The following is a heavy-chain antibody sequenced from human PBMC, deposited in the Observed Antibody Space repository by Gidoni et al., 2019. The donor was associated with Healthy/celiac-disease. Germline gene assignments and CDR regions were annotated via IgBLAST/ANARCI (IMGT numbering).Heavy chain of an antibody. Sequence: EVQLVESGGGLVQPGRSLRLSCAASGFPFVDYAMHWVRQAPGKGLEWGSGISWNSGSIGYADSVKGRFTISRDNAKNSLYLQMNSLRAEDTALYYCAKDMGAAADLYYYYGMDVWGQGTTVTVSS. CDR3: AKDMGAAADLYYYYGMDV. CDR1: GFPFVDYA. V-gene: IGHV3-9*01. CDR2: ISWNSGSI. J-gene: IGHJ6*02. D-gene: IGHD6-13*01.